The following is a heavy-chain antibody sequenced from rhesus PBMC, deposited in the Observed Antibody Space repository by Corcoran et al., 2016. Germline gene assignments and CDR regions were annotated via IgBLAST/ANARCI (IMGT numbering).Heavy chain of an antibody. CDR1: GGSISGYY. D-gene: IGHD5-42*01. V-gene: IGHV4-165*02. CDR2: IGGSSGMT. CDR3: VRKGNGLDS. Sequence: QVQLQESGPGLVKPSETLSLTCAVSGGSISGYYWNWIRQFPGKGLEWIGYIGGSSGMTNYNPSRKRRGTIATDTSKNQVALKLSSVTAADTAVYDCVRKGNGLDSWGQGVVVTVSS. J-gene: IGHJ6*01.